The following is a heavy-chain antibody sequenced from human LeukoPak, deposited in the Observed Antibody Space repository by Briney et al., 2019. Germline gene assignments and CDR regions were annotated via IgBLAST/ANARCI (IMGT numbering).Heavy chain of an antibody. V-gene: IGHV3-48*04. CDR2: ISSSSSTI. CDR3: GRGXXXXYGSXXXDY. Sequence: AXXXXSMNWVRPAPGKXRGXVSCISSSSSTIYYTESVKGRFTISRDNAKNTLYLQMKRLRGEDTAVYYCGRGXXXXYGSXXXDYWGQXTXITVSS. CDR1: AXXXXS. J-gene: IGHJ4*02. D-gene: IGHD3-10*01.